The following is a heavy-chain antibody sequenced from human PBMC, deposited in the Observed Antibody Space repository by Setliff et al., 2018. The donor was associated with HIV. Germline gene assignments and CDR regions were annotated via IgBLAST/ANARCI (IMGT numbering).Heavy chain of an antibody. CDR2: VYTTGGT. J-gene: IGHJ3*02. D-gene: IGHD2-8*02. V-gene: IGHV4-61*09. CDR1: GGSISSGIYY. Sequence: SETLSLTCTVSGGSISSGIYYWIWIRQPAGKGLEWIGHVYTTGGTNYNPSLESRLTISVDTSRDQFSLRLSPVTAADTAVYYCARAPTGVTNAFDIWGQGTMVPVSS. CDR3: ARAPTGVTNAFDI.